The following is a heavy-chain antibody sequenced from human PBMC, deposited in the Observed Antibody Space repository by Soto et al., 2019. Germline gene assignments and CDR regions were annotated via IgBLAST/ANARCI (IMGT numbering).Heavy chain of an antibody. CDR2: IIAILGIT. CDR3: ARDVVVVPAAIGWFDP. J-gene: IGHJ5*02. D-gene: IGHD2-2*02. V-gene: IGHV1-58*02. Sequence: SVKVSCKASGFTFTSSAMQWVRQARGQRLDWIGRIIAILGITNYAQKFQGRVTITTDKSTSTAYMELSSLRSEDTAVYYCARDVVVVPAAIGWFDPWGQGTLVTVSS. CDR1: GFTFTSSA.